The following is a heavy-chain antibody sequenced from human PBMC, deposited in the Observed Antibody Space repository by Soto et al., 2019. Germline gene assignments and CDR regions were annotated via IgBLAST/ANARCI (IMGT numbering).Heavy chain of an antibody. J-gene: IGHJ5*02. CDR3: AKAPHDFSDFNWFDP. CDR1: RFTFNAYA. V-gene: IGHV3-23*01. D-gene: IGHD4-17*01. CDR2: ISGSGETT. Sequence: GGSLRLSCVGRRFTFNAYAMAWVRQAPGKGLEWVSAISGSGETTYYADSVKGRFTISRDNSKNTMYLEMNSLRADDTAVYYCAKAPHDFSDFNWFDPWGQGTLVTVSS.